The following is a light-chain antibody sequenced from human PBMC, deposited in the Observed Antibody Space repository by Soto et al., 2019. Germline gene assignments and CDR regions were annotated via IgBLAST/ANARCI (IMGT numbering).Light chain of an antibody. J-gene: IGKJ4*01. CDR1: QSVGRDY. CDR3: HQYAYETLT. Sequence: EIVLTQSPGTLSLSPGEGVTLSCRASQSVGRDYLAWFQHKPGQAPRLLIHDASTRATGVPDRFSGSGSGTDFTFTVSRLEHEDFAVYYCHQYAYETLTVGGGTKV. CDR2: DAS. V-gene: IGKV3-20*01.